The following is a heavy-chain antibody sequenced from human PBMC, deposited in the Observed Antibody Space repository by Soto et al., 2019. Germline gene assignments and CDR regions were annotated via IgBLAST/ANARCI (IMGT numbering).Heavy chain of an antibody. J-gene: IGHJ4*02. CDR3: AADLNDSSGYYYSY. CDR2: IVVGSGNT. V-gene: IGHV1-58*01. CDR1: GFTFTSSA. Sequence: SVKVSCKASGFTFTSSAVQWVRQARGQRLEWIGWIVVGSGNTNYAQKFQERVTITRDMSTSTAYMELSSLRSEDTAVYYCAADLNDSSGYYYSYWGQGTLVTVSA. D-gene: IGHD3-22*01.